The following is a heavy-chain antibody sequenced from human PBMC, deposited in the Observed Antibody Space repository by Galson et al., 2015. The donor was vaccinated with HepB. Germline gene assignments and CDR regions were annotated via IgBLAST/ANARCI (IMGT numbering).Heavy chain of an antibody. V-gene: IGHV3-11*06. CDR2: VSSNTSYT. J-gene: IGHJ4*02. CDR1: GFTFSDYY. D-gene: IGHD4-17*01. CDR3: ARVADSHYGDHTHFDS. Sequence: SLRPSCAASGFTFSDYYMSWIRQAPGKGLERLAYVSSNTSYTNYADSVKGRFTVSRDNVKNSISLQMNRLSVEDTAMYYCARVADSHYGDHTHFDSWGQGALVTVSS.